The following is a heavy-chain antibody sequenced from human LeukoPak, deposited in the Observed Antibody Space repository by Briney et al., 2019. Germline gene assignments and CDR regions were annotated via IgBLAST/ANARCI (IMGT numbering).Heavy chain of an antibody. D-gene: IGHD5-18*01. Sequence: SQTLSLTCAISGDSVSSKNAAWNWIRQSPSRGLEWLGRTYYRSKWYNDYAVSVKSRVTLKPDTSKNQFSLQLNSVTPEDTAVYYCARGYSYGYDFHYWGQGTLVTVSS. CDR3: ARGYSYGYDFHY. CDR2: TYYRSKWYN. V-gene: IGHV6-1*01. CDR1: GDSVSSKNAA. J-gene: IGHJ4*02.